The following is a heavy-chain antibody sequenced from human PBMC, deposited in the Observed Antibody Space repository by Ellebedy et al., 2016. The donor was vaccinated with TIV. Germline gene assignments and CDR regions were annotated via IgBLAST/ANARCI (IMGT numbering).Heavy chain of an antibody. CDR3: MAHSDFAC. J-gene: IGHJ4*02. Sequence: PGGSLRLSCAASGFTFTNHWMSWVRQAPGKGLEWVANINQDGSEKYYVDSVKGRFTISRDNAQKSLELQMSSLRAEDTAVYYCMAHSDFACWGQGTLVIVSS. D-gene: IGHD2-15*01. V-gene: IGHV3-7*01. CDR1: GFTFTNHW. CDR2: INQDGSEK.